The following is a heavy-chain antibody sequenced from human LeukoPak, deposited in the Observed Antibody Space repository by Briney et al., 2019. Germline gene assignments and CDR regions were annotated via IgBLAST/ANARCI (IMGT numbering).Heavy chain of an antibody. Sequence: SVKVSCKASGYTFTSYGISWVRQAPGQGLEWMGGIIPIFGTANYAQKFQGRVTITTDESTSTAYMELSSLRSEDTAVYYCARVDCSSTSCYMDVWGKGTTVTVSS. CDR1: GYTFTSYG. V-gene: IGHV1-69*05. D-gene: IGHD2-2*01. J-gene: IGHJ6*03. CDR3: ARVDCSSTSCYMDV. CDR2: IIPIFGTA.